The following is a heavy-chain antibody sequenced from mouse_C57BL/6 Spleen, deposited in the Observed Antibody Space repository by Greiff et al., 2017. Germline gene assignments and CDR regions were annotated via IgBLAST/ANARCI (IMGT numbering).Heavy chain of an antibody. CDR1: GFTFSSYT. V-gene: IGHV5-9*01. Sequence: EVKVVESGGGLVKPGGSLKLSCAASGFTFSSYTMSWVRQTPEKRLEWVATISGGGGNTYYPDSVKGRFTISRDNAKNTLYLQMSSLRSEDTALYYCARHGFTTVFDYWGQGTTLTVSS. D-gene: IGHD1-1*01. CDR3: ARHGFTTVFDY. J-gene: IGHJ2*01. CDR2: ISGGGGNT.